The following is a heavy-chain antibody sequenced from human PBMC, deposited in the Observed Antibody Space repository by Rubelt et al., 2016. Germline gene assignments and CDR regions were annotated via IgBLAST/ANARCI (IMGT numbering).Heavy chain of an antibody. Sequence: EAKGGLVQPGGSLRLSCVASGFTVSSVWMHWVRQVPGKGLEWVSTIGGGGSTYYADSVKGRFTISRDNSKNTLYLQMNSLRAEDTAVYYCAKSPHAAPIADWYFDLWGRGTLVTVSS. D-gene: IGHD2/OR15-2a*01. V-gene: IGHV3-23*01. CDR1: GFTVSSVW. CDR3: AKSPHAAPIADWYFDL. J-gene: IGHJ2*01. CDR2: IGGGGST.